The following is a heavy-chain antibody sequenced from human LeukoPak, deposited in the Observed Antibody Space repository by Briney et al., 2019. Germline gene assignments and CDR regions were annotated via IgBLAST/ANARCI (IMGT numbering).Heavy chain of an antibody. CDR3: ARQGFRSTWFDP. J-gene: IGHJ5*02. CDR2: FYYSGSS. Sequence: SETLSLTCAVYGGSFSGYYWSWIRQPPGKGLEWIGSFYYSGSSYYNPSLKSRVTISVDTSKNQFSLKVNSVTAADTAVYYCARQGFRSTWFDPWGQGTLVTVSS. V-gene: IGHV4-34*01. CDR1: GGSFSGYY.